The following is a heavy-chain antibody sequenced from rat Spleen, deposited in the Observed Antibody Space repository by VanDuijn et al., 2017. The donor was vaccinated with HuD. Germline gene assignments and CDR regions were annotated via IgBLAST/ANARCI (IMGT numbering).Heavy chain of an antibody. CDR3: TRMRHYFDN. Sequence: EVQLVESGGGLVQPGRSLKLSCVASGFTFNYYWMTWIRQAPGKGLEWVASITNASGRTYYPDSVKGRFTISRDTAQNTLYLQMNSLRSEDTATYYCTRMRHYFDNWGQGVMVTVSS. CDR1: GFTFNYYW. J-gene: IGHJ2*01. V-gene: IGHV5-31*01. CDR2: ITNASGRT.